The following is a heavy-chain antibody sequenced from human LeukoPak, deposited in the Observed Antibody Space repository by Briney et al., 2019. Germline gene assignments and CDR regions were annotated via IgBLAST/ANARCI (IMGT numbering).Heavy chain of an antibody. J-gene: IGHJ5*02. Sequence: LQTLSLTCAISGDSVSSNSVTWNWIRQSPSRGLEWLGRTYYRSTWYNDYAVSVRGRITVNPDTSKNQFSLHLNSVTPEDTAVYYCARRLTQYDCFDPWGQGILVTVSS. CDR3: ARRLTQYDCFDP. D-gene: IGHD2-2*01. CDR2: TYYRSTWYN. CDR1: GDSVSSNSVT. V-gene: IGHV6-1*01.